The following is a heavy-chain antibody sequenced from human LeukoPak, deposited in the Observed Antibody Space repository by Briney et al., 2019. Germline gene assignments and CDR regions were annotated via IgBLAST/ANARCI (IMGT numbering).Heavy chain of an antibody. D-gene: IGHD3-16*01. J-gene: IGHJ4*02. CDR3: AKGGYVWGSYGRYYFDY. CDR1: GFTFSSYA. V-gene: IGHV3-23*01. Sequence: GGSLRLPCAASGFTFSSYAMSWVRRAPGKGLEWVSAISGSGGSTYYADSVKGRFTISRDSSKTTLYLQMNSLRAEDTAVYYGAKGGYVWGSYGRYYFDYWGQGTLVTVSS. CDR2: ISGSGGST.